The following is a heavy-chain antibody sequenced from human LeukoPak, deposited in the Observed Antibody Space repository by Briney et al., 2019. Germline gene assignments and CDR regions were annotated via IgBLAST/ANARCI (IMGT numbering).Heavy chain of an antibody. CDR2: ISSSSSYI. Sequence: GGSLRLSCAASGFTFSSSWMNWVRQAPGKGLEWVSSISSSSSYIYYADSVKGRFTISRDNAKNSLYLQMNSLRAEDTAVYYCASGFFSSSSYGMDVWGQGTTVTVSS. CDR3: ASGFFSSSSYGMDV. J-gene: IGHJ6*02. D-gene: IGHD6-6*01. V-gene: IGHV3-21*01. CDR1: GFTFSSSW.